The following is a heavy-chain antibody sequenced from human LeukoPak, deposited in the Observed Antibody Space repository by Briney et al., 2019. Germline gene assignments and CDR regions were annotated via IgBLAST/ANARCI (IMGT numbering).Heavy chain of an antibody. CDR1: GGTSSSYA. V-gene: IGHV1-69*13. CDR3: ARGFGLEYSSSPFDY. J-gene: IGHJ4*02. Sequence: GASVKVSCKASGGTSSSYAISWVRQAPGQGLEWMGVIIPIFGTANYAQKFQGRVTITADESTSTAYMELSSLRSEDTAVYYCARGFGLEYSSSPFDYWGQGTLVTVSS. CDR2: IIPIFGTA. D-gene: IGHD6-6*01.